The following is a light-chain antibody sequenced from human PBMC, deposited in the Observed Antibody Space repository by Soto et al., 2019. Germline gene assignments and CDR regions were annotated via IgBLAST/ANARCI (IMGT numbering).Light chain of an antibody. CDR2: AAS. J-gene: IGKJ5*01. V-gene: IGKV1-39*01. Sequence: DIQMTQSPSSLSSSGGDIFTITCRASQSISSYLNWYQQKPGKAPKLLIYAASSLQSGVPSRFSGSGSGTDFTLTISSLQPEDFATYYCQQSYSTFPTFGQGTRLEIK. CDR1: QSISSY. CDR3: QQSYSTFPT.